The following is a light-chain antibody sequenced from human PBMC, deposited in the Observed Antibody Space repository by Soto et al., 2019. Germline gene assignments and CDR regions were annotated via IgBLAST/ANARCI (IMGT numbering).Light chain of an antibody. CDR3: QQYNYWPGT. CDR1: RSVSASY. Sequence: EIVLTQSPGTLSLSPGERATLSCRASRSVSASYLAWYQQKPGQAPRLLIYGASSRATGFPDRFSGSGSGTEFTLTINSLQSEDFAVYYCQQYNYWPGTFGQGTKVEIK. CDR2: GAS. J-gene: IGKJ1*01. V-gene: IGKV3D-15*01.